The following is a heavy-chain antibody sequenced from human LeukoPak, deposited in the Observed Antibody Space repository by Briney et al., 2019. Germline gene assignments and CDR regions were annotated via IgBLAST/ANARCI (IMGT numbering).Heavy chain of an antibody. CDR3: AKDMGSSGYYVDY. V-gene: IGHV3-43*02. CDR2: ISGDGGST. CDR1: GFTFDDYA. Sequence: PGGSLRLSCAASGFTFDDYAMHWVRQAPGKGLEWVSLISGDGGSTYDADSVKGRFTISRDNSKNSLYLQMKSLRTEDTALYYCAKDMGSSGYYVDYWGQGTLGTVSS. D-gene: IGHD3-22*01. J-gene: IGHJ4*02.